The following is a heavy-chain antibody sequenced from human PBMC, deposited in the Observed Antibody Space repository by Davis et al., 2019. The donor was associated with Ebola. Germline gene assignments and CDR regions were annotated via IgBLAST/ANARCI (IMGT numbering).Heavy chain of an antibody. J-gene: IGHJ6*02. V-gene: IGHV3-48*01. Sequence: GESLKISCAASGVTLSDSSMNWVRQAPGKGLEWVSYISSSGSTIYYADSVKGRFTISRDNAKNSLYLQMNSLRAEDTALYYCAKATIPGRPHYYYGMDVWGRGTTVTVS. CDR3: AKATIPGRPHYYYGMDV. D-gene: IGHD6-6*01. CDR2: ISSSGSTI. CDR1: GVTLSDSS.